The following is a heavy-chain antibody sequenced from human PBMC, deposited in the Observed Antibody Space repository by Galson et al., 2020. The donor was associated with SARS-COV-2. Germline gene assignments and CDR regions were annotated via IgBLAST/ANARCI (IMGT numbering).Heavy chain of an antibody. CDR3: AREITPGYYDSSGNNAAAEFDY. J-gene: IGHJ4*02. CDR2: ISYDGSYK. Sequence: GGSLRLSCAASGFPFSTYAMHWVRQAPGKGLEWVAAISYDGSYKHDVDSMKARFTISRDNSKNTLYLQMNSLRPEDTAVYYCAREITPGYYDSSGNNAAAEFDYWGQGTLVTVSS. D-gene: IGHD3-22*01. CDR1: GFPFSTYA. V-gene: IGHV3-30*01.